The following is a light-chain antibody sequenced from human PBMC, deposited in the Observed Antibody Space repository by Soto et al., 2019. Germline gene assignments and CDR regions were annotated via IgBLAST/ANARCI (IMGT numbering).Light chain of an antibody. J-gene: IGKJ4*01. Sequence: EIVLTQSPATLSLSPGERATLSCGASQSFTSSFIAWYQQKPGLAPRLLIYDVSNRATGIPDRFSGSGSGTDCTLTISGLEPEDSAVYYCQQYGSSPLTFGGGTKVEIK. V-gene: IGKV3D-20*01. CDR2: DVS. CDR3: QQYGSSPLT. CDR1: QSFTSSF.